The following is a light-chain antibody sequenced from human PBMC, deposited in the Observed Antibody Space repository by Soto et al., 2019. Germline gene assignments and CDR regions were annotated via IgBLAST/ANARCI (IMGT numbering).Light chain of an antibody. Sequence: EIVLTQSPPNLSLSPGERATLSCRASQSVANYLAWYQQKPGQAPRLLIHDTSDRATGIPARFSGSGSGTDFTLTISSLEPEDFAVYYCQQRSSWPLTFGQGTRLEI. V-gene: IGKV3-11*01. J-gene: IGKJ5*01. CDR2: DTS. CDR1: QSVANY. CDR3: QQRSSWPLT.